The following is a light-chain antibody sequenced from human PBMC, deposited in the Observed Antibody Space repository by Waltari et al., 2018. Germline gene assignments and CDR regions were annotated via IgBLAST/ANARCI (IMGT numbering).Light chain of an antibody. CDR1: APNIRGNL. J-gene: IGLJ3*02. CDR2: RSD. Sequence: QSVLTQPPSASGTPGQRVTISCSGSAPNIRGNLVHWYQQFPGKAPKLLIYRSDLRPSGVPDRFPGSKSGTSASLAISGLQSEDEADYFCASWDDSLNGHWVFGGGTKVTVL. CDR3: ASWDDSLNGHWV. V-gene: IGLV1-44*01.